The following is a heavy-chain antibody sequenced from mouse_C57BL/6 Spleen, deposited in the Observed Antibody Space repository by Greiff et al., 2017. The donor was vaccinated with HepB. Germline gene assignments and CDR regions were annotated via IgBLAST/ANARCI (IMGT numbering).Heavy chain of an antibody. V-gene: IGHV5-16*01. J-gene: IGHJ1*03. Sequence: EVHLVESEGGLVQPGSSMKLSCTASGFTFSDYYMAWVRQVPEKGLEWVANINYDGSSTYYLDSLKSRFIISRDNAKNILYLQMSSLKSEDTATYYCARPVVAYWYFDVWGTGTTVTVSS. D-gene: IGHD1-1*01. CDR2: INYDGSST. CDR3: ARPVVAYWYFDV. CDR1: GFTFSDYY.